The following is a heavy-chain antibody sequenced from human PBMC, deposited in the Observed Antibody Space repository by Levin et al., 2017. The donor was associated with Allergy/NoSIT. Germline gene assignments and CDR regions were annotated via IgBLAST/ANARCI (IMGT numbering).Heavy chain of an antibody. CDR2: IYYSGST. V-gene: IGHV4-59*08. CDR3: ARHKASSSWYNTRGNYYYYGMDV. Sequence: GSLRLSCTVSGGSISSYYWSWIRQPPGKGLEWIGYIYYSGSTNYNPSLKSRVTISVDTSKNQFSLKLSSVTAADTAVYYCARHKASSSWYNTRGNYYYYGMDVWGQGTTVTVSS. D-gene: IGHD6-13*01. J-gene: IGHJ6*02. CDR1: GGSISSYY.